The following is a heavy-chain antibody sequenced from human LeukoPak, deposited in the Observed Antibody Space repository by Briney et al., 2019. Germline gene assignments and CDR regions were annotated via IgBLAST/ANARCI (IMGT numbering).Heavy chain of an antibody. D-gene: IGHD3-22*01. CDR2: INWNGDTT. CDR3: AIYPYCYDSSGYGALDY. Sequence: GGSLRLSCAASGFTFDDYGMTWVRQAPGKGLEWVSGINWNGDTTGYADSVKGRFTISRDNAKNSLYLQMNSLRAEDTAFYCCAIYPYCYDSSGYGALDYWGQGILVTVSS. V-gene: IGHV3-20*04. J-gene: IGHJ4*02. CDR1: GFTFDDYG.